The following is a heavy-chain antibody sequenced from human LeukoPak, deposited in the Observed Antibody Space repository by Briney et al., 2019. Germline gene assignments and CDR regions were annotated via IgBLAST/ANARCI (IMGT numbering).Heavy chain of an antibody. J-gene: IGHJ5*02. CDR3: ASGSRSGWFGP. D-gene: IGHD5-12*01. Sequence: SQTLSLTRTVSGGSISSGNHYFSWIRQPAGKGLEWIGRINTTGNTNDNPSLKSRVTMSVDTSKNQFSLKLSSVTAADTAVYYCASGSRSGWFGPWGQGTLVTVSS. CDR2: INTTGNT. V-gene: IGHV4-61*02. CDR1: GGSISSGNHY.